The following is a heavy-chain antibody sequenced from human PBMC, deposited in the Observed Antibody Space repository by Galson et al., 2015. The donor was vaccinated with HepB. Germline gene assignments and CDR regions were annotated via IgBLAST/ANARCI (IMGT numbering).Heavy chain of an antibody. V-gene: IGHV3-7*03. CDR3: AREERGGTYYDFWSGYYTEYYYYMDV. Sequence: SLRLSCAASGFTFSSYWMSWVRQAPGKGLEWVANIKQDGSEKYYVDSVKGRFTISRDNAKNSLYLQMNSLRAEDTAVYYCAREERGGTYYDFWSGYYTEYYYYMDVWSKGTTVTVSS. CDR2: IKQDGSEK. CDR1: GFTFSSYW. D-gene: IGHD3-3*01. J-gene: IGHJ6*03.